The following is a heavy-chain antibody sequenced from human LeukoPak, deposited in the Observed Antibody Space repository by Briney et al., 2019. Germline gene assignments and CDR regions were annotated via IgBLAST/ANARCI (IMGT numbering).Heavy chain of an antibody. D-gene: IGHD1-1*01. CDR1: GGSISSSSYY. CDR2: IYYSGST. CDR3: GGNWNDVYSWFDP. J-gene: IGHJ5*02. Sequence: PSETLSLTCTVSGGSISSSSYYWGWIRQPPGKGLEWIGSIYYSGSTYYNPSLKSRVTISVDTSRNQFSLKLSSVTAADTAVYYCGGNWNDVYSWFDPWGQGTLVTVSS. V-gene: IGHV4-39*01.